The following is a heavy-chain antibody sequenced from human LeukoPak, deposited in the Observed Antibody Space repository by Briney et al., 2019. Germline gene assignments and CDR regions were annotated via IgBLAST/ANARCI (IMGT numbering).Heavy chain of an antibody. CDR2: ISSSGSTI. Sequence: GGSLRLSCAASGFTFSGYAMSWVRQAPGKGLEWVSYISSSGSTIYYADSVKGRFTISRDNAKNSLYLQMNSLRAEDTAVYYCARDGYGGNSGPYNWFDPWGQGTLVTVSS. CDR3: ARDGYGGNSGPYNWFDP. D-gene: IGHD4-23*01. J-gene: IGHJ5*02. V-gene: IGHV3-48*03. CDR1: GFTFSGYA.